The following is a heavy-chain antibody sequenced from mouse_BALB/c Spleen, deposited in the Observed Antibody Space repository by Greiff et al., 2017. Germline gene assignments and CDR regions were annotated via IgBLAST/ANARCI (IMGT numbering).Heavy chain of an antibody. V-gene: IGHV1S81*02. CDR2: INPSNGGT. CDR3: TRSYCGSSPFDY. CDR1: GYTFTSYY. J-gene: IGHJ2*01. D-gene: IGHD1-1*01. Sequence: QVQLQQSGAELVKPGASVKLSCKASGYTFTSYYMYWVKQRPGQGLEWIGEINPSNGGTNFNEKFKSKATLTVDKSSSTAYMQLSSLTSEDSAVYYCTRSYCGSSPFDYWGQGTTLTVSS.